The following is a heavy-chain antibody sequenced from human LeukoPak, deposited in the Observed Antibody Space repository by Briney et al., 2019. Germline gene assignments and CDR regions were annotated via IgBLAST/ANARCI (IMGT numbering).Heavy chain of an antibody. D-gene: IGHD3-22*01. CDR2: IYHSGST. CDR1: GYSISSGYY. CDR3: ARSPHHYYDSSGYDY. J-gene: IGHJ4*02. V-gene: IGHV4-38-2*02. Sequence: SETLSLTCTVSGYSISSGYYWGWIRQPPGKGLEWIGSIYHSGSTYYNPSLKSRVTISVDTSKNQFSLKLSSVTAADTAVYYCARSPHHYYDSSGYDYWGQGTLVTVSS.